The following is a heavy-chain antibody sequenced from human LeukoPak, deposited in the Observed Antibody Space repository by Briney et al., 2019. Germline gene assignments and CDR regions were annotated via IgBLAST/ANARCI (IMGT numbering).Heavy chain of an antibody. CDR2: IYYSGST. Sequence: RSSETLSLTCTVSGGSISSSSYYWGWIRQPPGKGLEWIGSIYYSGSTYYNPSLKSRVTISVDTSKNQFSLKLSSVTAADTAVYYCARPGSHDFDYYMDVWGKGTTVAVSS. CDR1: GGSISSSSYY. V-gene: IGHV4-39*01. D-gene: IGHD2-21*02. J-gene: IGHJ6*03. CDR3: ARPGSHDFDYYMDV.